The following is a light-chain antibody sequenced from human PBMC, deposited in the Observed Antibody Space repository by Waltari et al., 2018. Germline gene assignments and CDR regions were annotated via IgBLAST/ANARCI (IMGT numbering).Light chain of an antibody. Sequence: QLVLTQSPSASASLGASVKLTCTLSSGPSTYAIAWPQQQPEKGPRYLMKLNIDGSHIKGDGIPDRFSGSSSGTERYLTISNLQSEDEADYYCQTWGTGIQVFGGGTKLTVL. CDR3: QTWGTGIQV. V-gene: IGLV4-69*02. CDR2: LNIDGSH. J-gene: IGLJ3*02. CDR1: SGPSTYA.